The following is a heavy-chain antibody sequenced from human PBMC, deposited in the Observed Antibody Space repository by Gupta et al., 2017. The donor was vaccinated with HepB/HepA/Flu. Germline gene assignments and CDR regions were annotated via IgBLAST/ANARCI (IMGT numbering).Heavy chain of an antibody. CDR2: IYYSGST. D-gene: IGHD5-18*01. V-gene: IGHV4-39*01. J-gene: IGHJ4*02. CDR3: ARDPWAAMVTGDY. CDR1: GGSISSSSYY. Sequence: QLQLQESGPGLVKPSETLSLTCTVSGGSISSSSYYWGWIRQPPGKGLEWIGSIYYSGSTYYNPSLKSRVTISVDTSKNQFSLKLSSVTAADTAVYYCARDPWAAMVTGDYWGQGTLVTVSS.